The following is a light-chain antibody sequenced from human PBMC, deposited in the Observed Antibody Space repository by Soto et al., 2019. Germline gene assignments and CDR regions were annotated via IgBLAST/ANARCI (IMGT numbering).Light chain of an antibody. Sequence: DIQMTQSPSSLSASVGDRVTITCRASQSIVTYLNWYLQKPGKAPTLLIYAASNLQSGVPSRFSGSGSGTDFTLTISSLQPEDFATYFCQQSYSTPPWTFGQGTKVDI. V-gene: IGKV1-39*01. J-gene: IGKJ1*01. CDR2: AAS. CDR1: QSIVTY. CDR3: QQSYSTPPWT.